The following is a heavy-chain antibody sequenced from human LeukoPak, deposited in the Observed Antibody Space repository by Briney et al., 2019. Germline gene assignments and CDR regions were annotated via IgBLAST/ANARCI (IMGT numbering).Heavy chain of an antibody. D-gene: IGHD4-17*01. CDR1: GITASSYA. V-gene: IGHV3-23*01. CDR3: AKDPNGDYIGAFDM. Sequence: GVSLRLSCAASGITASSYAMTWVRQAQGKGLEWVSSISGSGDRTMYADSVKGRFTISRDNFKNTLYLQMNSLRAEDTALYHCAKDPNGDYIGAFDMWGQGTMVTVSS. J-gene: IGHJ3*02. CDR2: ISGSGDRT.